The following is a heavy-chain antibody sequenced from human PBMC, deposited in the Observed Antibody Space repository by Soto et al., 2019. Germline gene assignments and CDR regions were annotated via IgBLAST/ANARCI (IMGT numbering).Heavy chain of an antibody. V-gene: IGHV3-48*01. CDR1: GFTFSSYS. J-gene: IGHJ4*02. CDR3: ARGPTGPPDY. CDR2: ISSSSSTI. Sequence: EVQLVESGGGLVQPGGSLRLSCAASGFTFSSYSMNWVRQAPGKGQEWVSYISSSSSTIYYADSVKGRFTISRDNAKNSLYLQMNSLRAEDTAVYYCARGPTGPPDYWGQGTLVTVSS.